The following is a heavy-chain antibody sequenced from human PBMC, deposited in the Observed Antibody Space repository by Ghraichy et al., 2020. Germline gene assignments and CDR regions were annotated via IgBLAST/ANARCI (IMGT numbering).Heavy chain of an antibody. CDR3: AKEAVTGTYKWFDD. Sequence: GGSLRLSCVASGFTFSSYTMNWVRQAPGKGLEWVSYISSSGSTIYYADSVKGRFTISRDNAKNSLYLQMNSLRDEDTAVYFCAKEAVTGTYKWFDDWGQGTLVTVSS. CDR2: ISSSGSTI. CDR1: GFTFSSYT. D-gene: IGHD6-19*01. V-gene: IGHV3-48*02. J-gene: IGHJ5*02.